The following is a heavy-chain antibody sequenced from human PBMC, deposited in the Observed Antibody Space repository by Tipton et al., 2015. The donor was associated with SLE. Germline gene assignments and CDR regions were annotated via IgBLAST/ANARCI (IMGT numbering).Heavy chain of an antibody. CDR1: GFPASSNY. V-gene: IGHV3-53*04. J-gene: IGHJ3*02. CDR3: VSFRQGTEDNAIVI. Sequence: SLRLSCAASGFPASSNYMSWGRQAPGKGLEWVSVLYSGGSTYYADPVKGRFTISRHNSKNTLYLQMNSLRAEDTAVYYCVSFRQGTEDNAIVIWGQGTVVTVSS. D-gene: IGHD2-15*01. CDR2: LYSGGST.